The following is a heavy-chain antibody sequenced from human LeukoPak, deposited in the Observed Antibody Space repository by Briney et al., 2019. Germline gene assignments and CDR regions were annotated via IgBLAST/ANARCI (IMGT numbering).Heavy chain of an antibody. CDR3: ARGRSHMGY. CDR2: IYYSGST. D-gene: IGHD2-21*01. V-gene: IGHV4-61*01. Sequence: SETLSLTSTLSGGSVSSGSYDWCRIRQPPGKGLEWIGYIYYSGSTNYNPSLKSRVTISVDTSKNQFSRKLSSVTAADTAVYYCARGRSHMGYWGQGTLVTVSS. CDR1: GGSVSSGSYD. J-gene: IGHJ4*02.